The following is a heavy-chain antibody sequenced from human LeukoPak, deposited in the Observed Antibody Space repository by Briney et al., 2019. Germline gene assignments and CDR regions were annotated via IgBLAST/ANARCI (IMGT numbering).Heavy chain of an antibody. D-gene: IGHD6-13*01. CDR1: GFTFSSYE. CDR3: ARDRTSGSSSGH. CDR2: ISSSGSTI. J-gene: IGHJ4*02. Sequence: PGGSLRLSCAASGFTFSSYEMHWVRQAPGKGLEWVSYISSSGSTIYYADSVKGRFTISRDNAKNSLYLQMNSLRAEDTAVYYCARDRTSGSSSGHWGQGTLVAVSS. V-gene: IGHV3-48*03.